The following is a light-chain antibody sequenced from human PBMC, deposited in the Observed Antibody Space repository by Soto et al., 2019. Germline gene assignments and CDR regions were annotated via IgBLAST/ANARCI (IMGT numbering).Light chain of an antibody. J-gene: IGKJ1*01. V-gene: IGKV3-20*01. CDR2: GAS. CDR1: QSVDSSF. Sequence: DIVLTQSPGSLSLSPGERATLSCRASQSVDSSFFAWYQQKPGQAPRLLIYGASKRATGTPDRFSGSGSGTDFTLTITRLEPEDFAVYYCQQYVRSVTFGQGTKVEIK. CDR3: QQYVRSVT.